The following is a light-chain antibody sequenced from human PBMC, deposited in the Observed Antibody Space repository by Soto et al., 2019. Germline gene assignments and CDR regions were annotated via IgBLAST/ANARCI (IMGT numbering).Light chain of an antibody. J-gene: IGKJ1*01. CDR3: QQRSNWPRT. CDR2: DAF. V-gene: IGKV1-5*01. CDR1: QSISSW. Sequence: DIQMTQSASSLSASVGDRVTITCRASQSISSWLAWYQQKPGKAPKLLIFDAFSLESGVPSRFSGSRSGTEFTLTISSLQPEDFAVYYCQQRSNWPRTFGQGTKVDIK.